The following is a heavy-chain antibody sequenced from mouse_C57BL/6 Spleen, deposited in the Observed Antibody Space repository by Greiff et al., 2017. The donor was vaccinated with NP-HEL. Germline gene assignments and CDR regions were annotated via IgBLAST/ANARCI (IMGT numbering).Heavy chain of an antibody. CDR1: GYSITSGYY. Sequence: VQLQQSGPGLVKPSQSLSLTCSVTGYSITSGYYWNWIRQFPGNKLEWMGYISYDGSNNYNPSLKNRISITRDTSKNQFFLKLNSVTTEDTATYYCARGEPLDAMDYWGQGTSVTVSS. CDR3: ARGEPLDAMDY. V-gene: IGHV3-6*01. J-gene: IGHJ4*01. CDR2: ISYDGSN.